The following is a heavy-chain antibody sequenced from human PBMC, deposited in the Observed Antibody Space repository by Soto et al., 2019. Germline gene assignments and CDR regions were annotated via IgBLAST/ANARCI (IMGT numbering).Heavy chain of an antibody. CDR1: GDSISSGDYY. D-gene: IGHD5-18*01. V-gene: IGHV4-30-4*01. CDR2: ISYTGST. CDR3: ARGAYNYGWVSWFDP. J-gene: IGHJ5*02. Sequence: SETLSLTCTVSGDSISSGDYYWSWVRQPPGEGLEWIGYISYTGSTYYNPSLRSRITISLDASKNQFSLRLSSVTAADTAVYYCARGAYNYGWVSWFDPWGRGTLVTVSS.